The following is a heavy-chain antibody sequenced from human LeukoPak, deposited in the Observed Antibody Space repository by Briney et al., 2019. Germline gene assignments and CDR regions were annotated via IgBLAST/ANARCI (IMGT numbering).Heavy chain of an antibody. J-gene: IGHJ4*02. CDR1: GGLISRIEYY. CDR2: IYHTGTT. V-gene: IGHV4-30-4*01. Sequence: SETLSLTCTVSGGLISRIEYYWSWIRQSPVKGLEWLGHIYHTGTTLYSPHLNNRLTVSVDSSRNQFSLKLSSVTAADTAVYYCARGRYSGYAFDYWGQGTLVTVSS. CDR3: ARGRYSGYAFDY. D-gene: IGHD5-12*01.